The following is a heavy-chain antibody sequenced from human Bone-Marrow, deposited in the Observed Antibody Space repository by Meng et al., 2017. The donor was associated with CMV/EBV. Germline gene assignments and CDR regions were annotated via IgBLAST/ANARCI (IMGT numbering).Heavy chain of an antibody. Sequence: GGSLRLSCSASGFTFSNYAMHWVRQAPGKGLEWVAFISYDGGYKYYPDSVKGRFTISRDNSRTTLYLQMNSLRAEETAVYYCATEGAGGGGPGGDASSLWGQGTRVTVSS. CDR2: ISYDGGYK. J-gene: IGHJ1*01. CDR3: ATEGAGGGGPGGDASSL. D-gene: IGHD2-15*01. CDR1: GFTFSNYA. V-gene: IGHV3-30-3*01.